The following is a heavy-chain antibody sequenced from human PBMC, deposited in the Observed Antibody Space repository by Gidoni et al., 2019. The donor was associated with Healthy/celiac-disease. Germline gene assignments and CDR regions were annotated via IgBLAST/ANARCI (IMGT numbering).Heavy chain of an antibody. V-gene: IGHV3-21*01. J-gene: IGHJ4*02. Sequence: EVQLVESGGGLVKPGGSLRLSCAASGFTFSSYRMNWVRQAPGKGLEWVSSMSRSSSYRYDADAGKGRFTISREKAKKSLYLQMKSLRAEDTAVYYCARVGGYYDSSGYYFDYWGQGTLVTVSS. CDR1: GFTFSSYR. CDR3: ARVGGYYDSSGYYFDY. CDR2: MSRSSSYR. D-gene: IGHD3-22*01.